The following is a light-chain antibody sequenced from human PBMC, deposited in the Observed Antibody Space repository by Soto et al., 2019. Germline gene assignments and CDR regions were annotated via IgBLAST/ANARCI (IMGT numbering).Light chain of an antibody. J-gene: IGKJ3*01. V-gene: IGKV1-5*01. CDR1: QSISSW. Sequence: DIQMTQSPSTLSASVGDRVTITCRASQSISSWLAWYQQKPGKAPKLLIYDASSLESGVPSRFSGSGSGTEFTLTISRLQPDDFAAYYGQQYNSYSFTFGPGTKVDIK. CDR3: QQYNSYSFT. CDR2: DAS.